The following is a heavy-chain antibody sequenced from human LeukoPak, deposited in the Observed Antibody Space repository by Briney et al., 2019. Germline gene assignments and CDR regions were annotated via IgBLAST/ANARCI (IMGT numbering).Heavy chain of an antibody. CDR3: AKDPYPLYLLLYFGDIDY. CDR1: GFTFSKYG. V-gene: IGHV3-30*02. Sequence: PGGSLRLSCAASGFTFSKYGMHWVRQAPGKGLEWVAFVRYDGSNKYYADSVKGRFTISRDNSKNTLYLQMNSLRAEDTALYYCAKDPYPLYLLLYFGDIDYWGQGTLVTVSS. D-gene: IGHD3-10*01. J-gene: IGHJ4*02. CDR2: VRYDGSNK.